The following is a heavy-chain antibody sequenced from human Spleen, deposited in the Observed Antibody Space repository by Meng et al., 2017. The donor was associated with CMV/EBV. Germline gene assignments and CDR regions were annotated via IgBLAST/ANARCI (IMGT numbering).Heavy chain of an antibody. CDR2: ISTFNGNT. J-gene: IGHJ4*02. CDR3: ASSLNYYDSSGDSYDY. CDR1: GYTFSNFG. V-gene: IGHV1-18*01. Sequence: ASVKVSCKASGYTFSNFGISWVRQAPGQGLEWMGWISTFNGNTNYAQKFQGRVTMTRNTSISTAYMELSSLRSEDTAVYYCASSLNYYDSSGDSYDYWGQGTLVTVSS. D-gene: IGHD3-22*01.